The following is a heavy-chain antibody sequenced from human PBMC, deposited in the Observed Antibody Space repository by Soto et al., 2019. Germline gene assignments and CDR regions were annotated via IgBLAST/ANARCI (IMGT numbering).Heavy chain of an antibody. CDR2: ISGSGGST. D-gene: IGHD3-22*01. J-gene: IGHJ4*02. V-gene: IGHV3-23*01. CDR1: GFTFSLYA. CDR3: AKDSISSDGGYYLYYFDS. Sequence: GGVLSLSCAASGFTFSLYAVSWVRQAPGKGLEWVSAISGSGGSTYFRDTVRGRFTISRDNSKNTLYLQMDSLRAEDTAVYYCAKDSISSDGGYYLYYFDSWGQGTLVTVSS.